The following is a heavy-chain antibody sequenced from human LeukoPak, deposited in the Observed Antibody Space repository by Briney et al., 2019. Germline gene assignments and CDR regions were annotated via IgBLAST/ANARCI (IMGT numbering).Heavy chain of an antibody. Sequence: SETLSLTCTVSGGSISSYYWSWIRQPPEKGLEWIGYIYYNGTTNYNPSLKSRVTISVDTSRSQFSLKLNSVTAADTAVYYCARQCCPAVAGTFFDYWGQGTPVTVSS. CDR2: IYYNGTT. CDR3: ARQCCPAVAGTFFDY. D-gene: IGHD6-19*01. J-gene: IGHJ4*02. CDR1: GGSISSYY. V-gene: IGHV4-59*08.